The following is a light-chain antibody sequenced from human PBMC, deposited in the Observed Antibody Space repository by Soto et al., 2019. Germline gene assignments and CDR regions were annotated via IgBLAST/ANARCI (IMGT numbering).Light chain of an antibody. Sequence: QCVLAQPASVYGSPGQSITISCTGTSSDVGNYNLVSWYQHDPGKAPKLLIYEGSKRPSGVSDRFSGSKSGNTASLTISGLQAEDEADYYCCSYASSSTYVFGTGTKVTVL. CDR2: EGS. CDR1: SSDVGNYNL. CDR3: CSYASSSTYV. V-gene: IGLV2-23*01. J-gene: IGLJ1*01.